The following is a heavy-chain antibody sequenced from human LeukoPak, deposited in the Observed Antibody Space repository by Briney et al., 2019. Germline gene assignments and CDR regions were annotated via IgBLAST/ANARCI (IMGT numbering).Heavy chain of an antibody. CDR2: INSSGDST. V-gene: IGHV1-46*01. D-gene: IGHD3-10*01. CDR1: GHTFTTYY. J-gene: IGHJ5*02. CDR3: ATNYGSGFDP. Sequence: ASVKVSCKASGHTFTTYYMHWVRQAPGQGLEWMGIINSSGDSTSYAQKFQGRVTMTRDMSTSTVYMEMSSLRSEDTAVYYCATNYGSGFDPWGQGTLVTVSS.